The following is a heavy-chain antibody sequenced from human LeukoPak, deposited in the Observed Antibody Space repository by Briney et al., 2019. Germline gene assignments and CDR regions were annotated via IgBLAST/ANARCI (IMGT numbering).Heavy chain of an antibody. CDR2: ISSSSSTI. CDR1: GFTFSSYS. D-gene: IGHD2-2*03. V-gene: IGHV3-48*02. Sequence: GGSLRLSCAASGFTFSSYSMNWVRQAPGKGLEWVSYISSSSSTIYYADSVKGRFTISRDNAKNSLYLQMNSLRDEDTAVYYCARVGYCSSTSCLTRYFDLWGRGTLVTVSS. CDR3: ARVGYCSSTSCLTRYFDL. J-gene: IGHJ2*01.